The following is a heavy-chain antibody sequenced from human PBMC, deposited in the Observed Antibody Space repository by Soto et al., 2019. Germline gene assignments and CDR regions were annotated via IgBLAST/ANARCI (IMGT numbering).Heavy chain of an antibody. J-gene: IGHJ4*02. CDR3: ARDLRRAAAEVVLGY. V-gene: IGHV1-3*01. CDR2: INAGNGNT. D-gene: IGHD6-13*01. Sequence: VASVKVSCKASGYTFTSYAMHWVRQAPGQRLEWMGWINAGNGNTKYSQKFQGRVTITRDTSASTAYMELSSLRSEDTAVYYCARDLRRAAAEVVLGYWGQGTLVTVSS. CDR1: GYTFTSYA.